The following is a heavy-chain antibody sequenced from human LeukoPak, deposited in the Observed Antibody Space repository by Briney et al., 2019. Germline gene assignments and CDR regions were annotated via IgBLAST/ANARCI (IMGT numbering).Heavy chain of an antibody. CDR1: GFTFRTYA. J-gene: IGHJ4*02. D-gene: IGHD6-13*01. V-gene: IGHV3-23*01. Sequence: GGSLRLSCAASGFTFRTYAMSWVRPAPGKGLEWVSALSGTGDITYYADSVKGRFTISRDNSKNTLYLQMNSLRVEDTAVYYCAKDHEGSWYGFDYWGQGTLVTVSS. CDR3: AKDHEGSWYGFDY. CDR2: LSGTGDIT.